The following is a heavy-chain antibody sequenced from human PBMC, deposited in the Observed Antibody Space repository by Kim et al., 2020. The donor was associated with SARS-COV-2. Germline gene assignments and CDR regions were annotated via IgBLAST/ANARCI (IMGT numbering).Heavy chain of an antibody. CDR1: GGSISSYY. CDR2: IYYSGST. V-gene: IGHV4-59*01. D-gene: IGHD3-22*01. CDR3: ARVSRAEYSSGYYFNWFDP. Sequence: SETLSLTCTVSGGSISSYYWSWIRQPPGKGLEWIGYIYYSGSTNYNPSLKSRVTISVDTSKNQFSLKLSSVTAADTAVYYCARVSRAEYSSGYYFNWFDPGGQGTLVTVSS. J-gene: IGHJ5*02.